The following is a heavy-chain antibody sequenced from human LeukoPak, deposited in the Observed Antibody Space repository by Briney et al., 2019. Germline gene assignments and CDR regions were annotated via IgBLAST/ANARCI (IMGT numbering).Heavy chain of an antibody. V-gene: IGHV1-46*01. D-gene: IGHD2-2*02. CDR1: GYTFTSYY. CDR2: INPSGGST. Sequence: ASVKVSCKASGYTFTSYYMHWVRQAPGQGLEWMGIINPSGGSTSYAQKFQGRVTMTRDTSTSTVYMELSSLRSEDTAVYYCAREDIVVVPAAIPFDYWGQGTLVTVSS. CDR3: AREDIVVVPAAIPFDY. J-gene: IGHJ4*02.